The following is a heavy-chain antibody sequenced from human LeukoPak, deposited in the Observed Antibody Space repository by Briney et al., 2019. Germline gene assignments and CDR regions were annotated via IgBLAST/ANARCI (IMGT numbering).Heavy chain of an antibody. Sequence: SETLSLTCTVSGGSISSYFWSWIRQPAGKGLEWIGRIHASGSTNYNPSLKSRVTISVDTSKNQFFLNLDSVTAADTAVFYCARGSLGGPGSFHKDHYYGMDVWGQGTTVTVSS. CDR2: IHASGST. CDR3: ARGSLGGPGSFHKDHYYGMDV. J-gene: IGHJ6*02. CDR1: GGSISSYF. D-gene: IGHD7-27*01. V-gene: IGHV4-4*07.